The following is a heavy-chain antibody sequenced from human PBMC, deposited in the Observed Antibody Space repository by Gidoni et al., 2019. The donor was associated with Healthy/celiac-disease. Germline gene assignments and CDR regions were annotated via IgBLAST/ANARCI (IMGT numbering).Heavy chain of an antibody. CDR2: IIPSFGTA. J-gene: IGHJ6*02. CDR1: GGTFSRYA. D-gene: IGHD6-19*01. V-gene: IGHV1-69*01. CDR3: AREFRGGSGPSFEV. Sequence: QVQLVQSGAEVKKPGSSVKVSCKASGGTFSRYAISWVRQAPGQGLEWMGGIIPSFGTANYAQKFQGRVTITADEYTSTAYMELSSLRAEDTAVYYWAREFRGGSGPSFEVWGQGTTVTVSS.